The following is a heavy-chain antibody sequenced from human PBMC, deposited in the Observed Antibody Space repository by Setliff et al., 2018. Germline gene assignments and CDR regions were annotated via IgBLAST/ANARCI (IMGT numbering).Heavy chain of an antibody. CDR3: VRERRGGHFDY. Sequence: ASVKVSCKASGYTFTNYGITWVRQAPGQGLEWMGWISAYDGNTKFAQKFQGRVTMTADTSTNTVYMDLSSLGSEDTAVYYCVRERRGGHFDYWGQGTLVTVSS. V-gene: IGHV1-18*01. CDR1: GYTFTNYG. CDR2: ISAYDGNT. J-gene: IGHJ4*02.